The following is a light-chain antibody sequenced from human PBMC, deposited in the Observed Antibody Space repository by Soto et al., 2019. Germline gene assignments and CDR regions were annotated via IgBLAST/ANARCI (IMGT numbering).Light chain of an antibody. J-gene: IGLJ3*02. CDR3: FSYTANDNWV. V-gene: IGLV2-14*02. CDR1: SSDVGSYNL. Sequence: QSALTQPASVSGSPGQSITISCTGTSSDVGSYNLVSWYQQHPGKSPQLIISAVRQRPSGVPDRFSGSKSGNTASLTISGLQTDDEADYFCFSYTANDNWVFGGGTKLTVL. CDR2: AVR.